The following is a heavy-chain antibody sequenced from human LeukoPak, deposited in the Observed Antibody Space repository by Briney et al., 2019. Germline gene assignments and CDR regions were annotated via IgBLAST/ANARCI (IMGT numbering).Heavy chain of an antibody. CDR2: IYPLDSET. V-gene: IGHV5-51*01. CDR3: ARRGAAPGWDFDI. J-gene: IGHJ2*01. CDR1: GYSFSNYW. Sequence: GESLKISCQGSGYSFSNYWIAWVRQMPGMGLEWMGIIYPLDSETRYSPSFQGQVIMSVDKSIRTAYLQWRSLKDSDTAMYYCARRGAAPGWDFDIWGRGTLVSVSS. D-gene: IGHD1-26*01.